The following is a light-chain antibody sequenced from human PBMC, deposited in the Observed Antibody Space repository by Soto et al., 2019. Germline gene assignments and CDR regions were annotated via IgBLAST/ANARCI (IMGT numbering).Light chain of an antibody. J-gene: IGKJ1*01. CDR3: QQYETFSGT. Sequence: IQLTQSPSSLSASVGDRVTITCRASQTISSWLAWYQQKPGEAPKLLIYDASALPRGVPSRFSGSGSGTKFTLTIASLQPDGFATYYCQQYETFSGTFGPGTKVDIK. CDR1: QTISSW. CDR2: DAS. V-gene: IGKV1-5*01.